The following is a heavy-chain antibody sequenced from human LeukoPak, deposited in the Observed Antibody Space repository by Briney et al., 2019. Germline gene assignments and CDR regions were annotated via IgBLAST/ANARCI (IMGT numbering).Heavy chain of an antibody. Sequence: SETLSLTCTVSGYSISSGYYWGWIRQPPGKGLEWIGSIYHSGSTYYNPSLKSRVTISVDTSKNQFSLKLSSVTAADTAVYYCARPFNYGDYGGVSAFDIWGQGTMVTVSS. CDR1: GYSISSGYY. V-gene: IGHV4-38-2*02. CDR2: IYHSGST. CDR3: ARPFNYGDYGGVSAFDI. D-gene: IGHD4-17*01. J-gene: IGHJ3*02.